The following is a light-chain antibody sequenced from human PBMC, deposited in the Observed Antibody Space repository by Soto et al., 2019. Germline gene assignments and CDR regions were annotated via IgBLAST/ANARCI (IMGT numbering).Light chain of an antibody. CDR1: QSISSW. CDR3: QQYDTYSGT. Sequence: DIQMTQSPSTLSASVGDRVTITCRASQSISSWLAWYQQKPGKAPKLLIYDASTLEGGVPSRFSGSGSGTEFTLTISSLQPDDFAIYYCQQYDTYSGTFGQGTKLEIK. CDR2: DAS. V-gene: IGKV1-5*01. J-gene: IGKJ2*01.